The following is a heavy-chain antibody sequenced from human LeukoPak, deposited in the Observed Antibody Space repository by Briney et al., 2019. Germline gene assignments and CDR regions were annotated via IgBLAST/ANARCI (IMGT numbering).Heavy chain of an antibody. D-gene: IGHD3-9*01. CDR3: ASTDFDWLEGRWFDP. J-gene: IGHJ5*02. Sequence: GESLTLSCAASGCTFSDYYMSWIRQAPGKGLEWVAYISSSGSTIYYADSVKRRFTISRDNAKNPLYLQMNRLRAEDTAVYYCASTDFDWLEGRWFDPWGQGTLVTVSS. CDR1: GCTFSDYY. CDR2: ISSSGSTI. V-gene: IGHV3-11*01.